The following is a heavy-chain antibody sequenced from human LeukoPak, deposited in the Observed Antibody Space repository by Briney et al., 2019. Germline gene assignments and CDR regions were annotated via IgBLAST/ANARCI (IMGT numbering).Heavy chain of an antibody. D-gene: IGHD3-22*01. Sequence: ASVKVSCKASGYTFTSYGISWVRQAPGQGLEWMGWINPNSGGTNYAQKFQGRVTMTGDTSITTAYMEPSRLGSDDTAVYYCARDERYDSSGYPFDYWGQGTLVTVS. V-gene: IGHV1-2*02. CDR3: ARDERYDSSGYPFDY. CDR2: INPNSGGT. CDR1: GYTFTSYG. J-gene: IGHJ4*02.